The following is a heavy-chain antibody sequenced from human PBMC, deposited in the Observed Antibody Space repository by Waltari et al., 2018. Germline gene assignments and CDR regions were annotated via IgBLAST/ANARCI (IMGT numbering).Heavy chain of an antibody. Sequence: EVQLVESGGGLLQPGGSLRLSCAASGFTFSSSWIPWVRQPQGKGLVWVSRINPDGRTTNYADSVRGRFTISRDNAQNTVYLEMNSLRAEDTAVYFCTRGGNYYFDYWGRGTLVTVSS. J-gene: IGHJ4*02. CDR3: TRGGNYYFDY. D-gene: IGHD5-12*01. V-gene: IGHV3-74*01. CDR1: GFTFSSSW. CDR2: INPDGRTT.